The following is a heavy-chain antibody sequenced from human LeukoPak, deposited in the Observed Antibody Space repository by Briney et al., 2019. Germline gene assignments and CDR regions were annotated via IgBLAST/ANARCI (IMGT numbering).Heavy chain of an antibody. J-gene: IGHJ3*02. CDR3: ARTPAWAAAASDAFDI. Sequence: SETLSLTCAVSGGSISSGGYYWSWIRQPPGKGLEWIGEINHSGSTNYNPSLKSRVTISVDTSKNQFSLKLSSVTAADTAVYYCARTPAWAAAASDAFDIWGQGTMVTVSS. CDR1: GGSISSGGYY. D-gene: IGHD6-13*01. V-gene: IGHV4-34*01. CDR2: INHSGST.